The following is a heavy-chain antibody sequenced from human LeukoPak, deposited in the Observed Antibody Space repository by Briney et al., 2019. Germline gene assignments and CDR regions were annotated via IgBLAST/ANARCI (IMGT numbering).Heavy chain of an antibody. CDR1: GFTFSSYG. Sequence: GGSLRLSCAASGFTFSSYGMHWVRQAPGKGLEWVAVIWYDGSNKYYADSVKGRFAISRDNSKSTLYLQMNSLRVEDTAVYYCVKDFGRHLGGPGYWGRGTLVTVSS. CDR3: VKDFGRHLGGPGY. J-gene: IGHJ4*02. D-gene: IGHD3-10*01. V-gene: IGHV3-33*06. CDR2: IWYDGSNK.